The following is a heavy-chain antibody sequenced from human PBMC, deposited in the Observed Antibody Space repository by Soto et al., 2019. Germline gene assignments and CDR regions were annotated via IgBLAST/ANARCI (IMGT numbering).Heavy chain of an antibody. V-gene: IGHV1-18*04. CDR2: VSPYNGDT. CDR1: GYTFTTYV. J-gene: IGHJ6*02. CDR3: AREVGHMAG. Sequence: ASVKVSCKAFGYTFTTYVINWVLQAPGQGLEWMGWVSPYNGDTTYAQKVQGRVTMTTDTSTRTAYLELRSLRSDDTAVYYCAREVGHMAGWGQGTTVTVSS.